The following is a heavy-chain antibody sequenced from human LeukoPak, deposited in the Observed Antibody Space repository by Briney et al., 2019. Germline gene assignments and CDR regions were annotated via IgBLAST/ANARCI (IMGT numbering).Heavy chain of an antibody. CDR1: GYTFTDYY. V-gene: IGHV1-69-2*01. CDR3: ATGLTTRRRNFDY. CDR2: VDPEDGET. Sequence: ASVKVSCKVSGYTFTDYYMHWVQQAPGKGLEWMGLVDPEDGETIYAEKFQGRVTITADTSTDTAYMELSSLRSEDTAVYYCATGLTTRRRNFDYWGQGTLVTVSS. D-gene: IGHD1-14*01. J-gene: IGHJ4*02.